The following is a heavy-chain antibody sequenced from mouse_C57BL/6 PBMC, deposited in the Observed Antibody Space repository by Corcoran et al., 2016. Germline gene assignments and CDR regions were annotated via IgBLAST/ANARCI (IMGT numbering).Heavy chain of an antibody. D-gene: IGHD1-1*01. CDR3: ARSSNYYGSVYWYFDV. Sequence: EVQLQQSVAELVRPGASVKLSCTASGFNIKNTYMHWVKQRPEQGLEWIGRIDPANGNTKYAPKFQGKATITADTSSNTAYLQLSILTSEDTAIYYCARSSNYYGSVYWYFDVWGTGTTVTVSS. CDR1: GFNIKNTY. V-gene: IGHV14-3*01. CDR2: IDPANGNT. J-gene: IGHJ1*03.